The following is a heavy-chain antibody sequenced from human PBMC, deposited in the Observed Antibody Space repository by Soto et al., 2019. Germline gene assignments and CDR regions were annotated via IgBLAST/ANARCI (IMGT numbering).Heavy chain of an antibody. D-gene: IGHD3-16*01. J-gene: IGHJ6*02. V-gene: IGHV3-48*02. Sequence: PGGSLRLSCEASDYTFPTYSMNWVRQAPGQGLEWVAYISYDSETTSYADSVKGRFTISRDYAKNSLFLQMDNLRDEDSAVYFCARLYYDYVWGQGTTVTVS. CDR1: DYTFPTYS. CDR3: ARLYYDYV. CDR2: ISYDSETT.